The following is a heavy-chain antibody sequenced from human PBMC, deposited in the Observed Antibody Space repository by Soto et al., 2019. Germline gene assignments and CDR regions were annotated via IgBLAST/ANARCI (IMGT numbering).Heavy chain of an antibody. CDR2: ISYDGSEK. V-gene: IGHV3-30*04. CDR3: ARGPESGDF. CDR1: GFTFSTFS. J-gene: IGHJ4*02. Sequence: QVQLVESGGGVVQPGRSLRLSCATSGFTFSTFSMHWVRQAPGKGLEWVAHISYDGSEKDCADSVKGRFTISRDNSDNTLFLQMNTLTSEDTGVYYCARGPESGDFWGQGTLVTVPS. D-gene: IGHD1-26*01.